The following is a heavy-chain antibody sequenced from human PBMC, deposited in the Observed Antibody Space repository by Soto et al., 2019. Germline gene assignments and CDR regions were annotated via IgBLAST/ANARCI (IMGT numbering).Heavy chain of an antibody. CDR3: ARGRNSSGWTFDY. J-gene: IGHJ4*02. CDR2: INHSGST. Sequence: SETLSLTCAVYGGSFSGYYWSWIRQPPGKGLEWIGEINHSGSTNYNPSLKSRVTISVDTSKNQFSLKLSSVTAADTAVYYCARGRNSSGWTFDYWGQGTLVTVS. V-gene: IGHV4-34*01. CDR1: GGSFSGYY. D-gene: IGHD6-19*01.